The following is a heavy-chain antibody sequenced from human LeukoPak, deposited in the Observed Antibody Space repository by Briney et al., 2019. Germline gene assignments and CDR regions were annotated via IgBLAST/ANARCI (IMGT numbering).Heavy chain of an antibody. J-gene: IGHJ4*02. CDR2: IYPGDSDT. CDR3: ARQSLDFWSGYPIDY. Sequence: GESLKISCKGSGYSFTSYWIGWVRQMPGKGLEWMGIIYPGDSDTRYSPSFQGQVTISADKSISTAYLQWSSLKASDTAMYYCARQSLDFWSGYPIDYWGQGTLVTVSS. CDR1: GYSFTSYW. D-gene: IGHD3-3*01. V-gene: IGHV5-51*01.